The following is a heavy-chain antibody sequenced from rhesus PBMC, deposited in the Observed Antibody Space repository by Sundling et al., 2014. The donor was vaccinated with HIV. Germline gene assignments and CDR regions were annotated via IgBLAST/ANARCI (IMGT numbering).Heavy chain of an antibody. D-gene: IGHD3-22*01. CDR2: ITSSGTT. J-gene: IGHJ6*01. V-gene: IGHV4-122*02. Sequence: QVHLQASGPGLMKPSETLSLTCAVAGASISSGHYYWTWIRQPPGKGLEWIGYITSSGTTSYNPSLESRVTVSRDTSKNHFSLKLTSVTAADAAVYYCARDYGVIIPYGLDSWGQGVVVTVSS. CDR1: GASISSGHYY. CDR3: ARDYGVIIPYGLDS.